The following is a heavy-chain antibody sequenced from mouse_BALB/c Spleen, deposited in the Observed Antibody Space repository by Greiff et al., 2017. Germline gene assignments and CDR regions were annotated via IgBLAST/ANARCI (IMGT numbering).Heavy chain of an antibody. J-gene: IGHJ4*01. CDR2: ISTYYGNT. CDR1: SYTFTDYA. CDR3: ARSEGNGYPYYAMDY. V-gene: IGHV1-67*01. Sequence: VQLQQSGPELVRPGVSVKISCKGSSYTFTDYAMHWVKQSHAQSLEWIGVISTYYGNTNYNQKFKGKATMTVDKSSSTAYMELARLTSEDSAVYYCARSEGNGYPYYAMDYWGQGTSVTVSS. D-gene: IGHD2-2*01.